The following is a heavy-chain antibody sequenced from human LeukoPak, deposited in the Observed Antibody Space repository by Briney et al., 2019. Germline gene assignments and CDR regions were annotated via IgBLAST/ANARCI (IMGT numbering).Heavy chain of an antibody. J-gene: IGHJ6*03. D-gene: IGHD2-15*01. CDR1: GGSISSYY. CDR3: ARRVKFCSGGSCYYYYYYMDV. V-gene: IGHV4-59*01. Sequence: SETLSLTCTVSGGSISSYYWSWIRQPPGKGLEWIGYIYYSGSTNYKPSLKSRVTISVDTSKNQFSLKLSSVTAADTAVYYCARRVKFCSGGSCYYYYYYMDVWGKGTTVTISS. CDR2: IYYSGST.